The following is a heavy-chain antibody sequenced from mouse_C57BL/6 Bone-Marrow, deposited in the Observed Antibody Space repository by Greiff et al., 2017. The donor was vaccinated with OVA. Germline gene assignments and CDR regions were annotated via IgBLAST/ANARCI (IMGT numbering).Heavy chain of an antibody. Sequence: EVKVVESGGGLVQPGGSLKLSCAASGFTFSDYYMYWVRQTPEKRLEWVAYISNGGGSTYYPDTVKGRFTISRDNAKNTLYLQMSRLKSEDTAMYYCARQIRLRRGYYAMDYWGQGTSVTVSS. D-gene: IGHD2-4*01. CDR3: ARQIRLRRGYYAMDY. J-gene: IGHJ4*01. CDR1: GFTFSDYY. V-gene: IGHV5-12*01. CDR2: ISNGGGST.